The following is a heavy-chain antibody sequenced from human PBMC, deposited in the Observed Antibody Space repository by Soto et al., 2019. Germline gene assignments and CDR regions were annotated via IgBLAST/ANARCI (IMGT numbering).Heavy chain of an antibody. D-gene: IGHD5-18*01. J-gene: IGHJ6*02. CDR2: IIPIFGTA. CDR3: AREYSYGRPYYYYYGMDV. Sequence: QVQLVQSGAEVKKPGSSVKVSCKASGGTFSSYAISWVRQAPGQGLEWMGGIIPIFGTANYAQKFQGRVTITEDESRSTAYMELSSLRSEDTAVYYCAREYSYGRPYYYYYGMDVWGQGTTVTVSS. V-gene: IGHV1-69*12. CDR1: GGTFSSYA.